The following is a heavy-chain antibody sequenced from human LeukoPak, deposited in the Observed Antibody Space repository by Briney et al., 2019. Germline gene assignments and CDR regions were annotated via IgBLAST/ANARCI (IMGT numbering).Heavy chain of an antibody. J-gene: IGHJ4*02. D-gene: IGHD3-9*01. CDR3: ARDQSAVRYFDWLLYPHSSFDY. CDR2: ISAYNGNT. Sequence: ASVKVSCKASGYTFTSYGISWVRQAPGQGLEWMGWISAYNGNTNYAQKLQGRVTMTTDTSTSTAYMELSRLRSDDTAVYYCARDQSAVRYFDWLLYPHSSFDYWGQGTLVTVSS. CDR1: GYTFTSYG. V-gene: IGHV1-18*01.